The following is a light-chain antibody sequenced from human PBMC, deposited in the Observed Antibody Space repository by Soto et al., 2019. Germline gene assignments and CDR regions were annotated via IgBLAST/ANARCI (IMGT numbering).Light chain of an antibody. V-gene: IGLV2-18*02. J-gene: IGLJ1*01. CDR3: SSYTSSSTYV. CDR2: EVS. CDR1: RSDVGNYNR. Sequence: QSVLTQPPSVSGSPGQSVTISCTGTRSDVGNYNRVSWYQQPPGTAPKVIIYEVSNRPSGVPDRFSGSKSGNTASLTISGLQAEDEADYYCSSYTSSSTYVFGTGTKLTVL.